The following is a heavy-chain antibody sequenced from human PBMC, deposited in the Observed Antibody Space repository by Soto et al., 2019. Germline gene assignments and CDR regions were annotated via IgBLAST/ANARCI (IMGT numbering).Heavy chain of an antibody. CDR2: IDPSDSYT. D-gene: IGHD2-15*01. CDR3: ARSSPVAYVFD. Sequence: GCSVTAAMTCSVRRMPRKGLEWMGRIDPSDSYTNYSPSFQGHVTISADKSISTAYLQWSSLKASDTAMYYCARSSPVAYVFD. V-gene: IGHV5-10-1*01. J-gene: IGHJ3*01. CDR1: GCSVTAAM.